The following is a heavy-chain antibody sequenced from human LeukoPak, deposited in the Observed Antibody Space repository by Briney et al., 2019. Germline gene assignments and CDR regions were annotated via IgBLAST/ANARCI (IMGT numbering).Heavy chain of an antibody. Sequence: HSGGSLRLSCAASGFTVSSNYMTWVRQAPGKGLEWVSLIYSGGSTSYADSVRGRFTISRDNSKNTLYLQMNSLRAEDTAVYYCARIETVADAFDIWGRGTLVSVSS. V-gene: IGHV3-66*01. CDR1: GFTVSSNY. J-gene: IGHJ3*02. CDR2: IYSGGST. CDR3: ARIETVADAFDI. D-gene: IGHD1-1*01.